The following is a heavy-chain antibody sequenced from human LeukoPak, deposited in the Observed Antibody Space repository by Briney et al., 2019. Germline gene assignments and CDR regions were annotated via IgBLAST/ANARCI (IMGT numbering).Heavy chain of an antibody. CDR3: ARAYSSTWYGDH. Sequence: ASVKVSCKASGYSFTRYGFSWVRQAPGQGLEWMGWISAYNGHTNYAQNFQGRVTMTTDTSTSTAYMELRSLRSDDTAVYFCARAYSSTWYGDHWGQGTLVTVSS. D-gene: IGHD6-13*01. CDR1: GYSFTRYG. J-gene: IGHJ4*02. V-gene: IGHV1-18*01. CDR2: ISAYNGHT.